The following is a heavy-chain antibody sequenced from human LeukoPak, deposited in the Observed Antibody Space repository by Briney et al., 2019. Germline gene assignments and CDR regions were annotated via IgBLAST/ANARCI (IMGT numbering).Heavy chain of an antibody. V-gene: IGHV4-39*01. CDR1: GGSISSSSYY. D-gene: IGHD3-22*01. CDR3: ARHRSYYDSPFDY. CDR2: IYYSGST. Sequence: SETLSLTCTVSGGSISSSSYYWGWIRQPPGKGLEWIGSIYYSGSTYYNPSLKSRVTISVDTSKNQFSLKLSSVTAADTAVYYCARHRSYYDSPFDYWGQGTLVTVPS. J-gene: IGHJ4*02.